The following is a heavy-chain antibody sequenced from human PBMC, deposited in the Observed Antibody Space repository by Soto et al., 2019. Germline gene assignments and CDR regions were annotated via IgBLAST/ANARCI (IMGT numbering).Heavy chain of an antibody. J-gene: IGHJ5*02. CDR3: AREMASGYSRTWFDP. V-gene: IGHV1-69*06. D-gene: IGHD2-21*01. CDR1: GGTFSRNA. Sequence: QLQLVQSGAEVKKPGSSVKVSCKASGGTFSRNAISWVRQAPGQGPEWMGGIVPIFCTPNYAQKFRGRVSITADNSTNSVNMELNSLTSEDTATYYCAREMASGYSRTWFDPWGQGTLVTVSS. CDR2: IVPIFCTP.